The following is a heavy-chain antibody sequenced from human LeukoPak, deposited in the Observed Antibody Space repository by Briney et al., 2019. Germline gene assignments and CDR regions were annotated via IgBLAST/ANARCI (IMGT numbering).Heavy chain of an antibody. D-gene: IGHD2-8*01. CDR2: ILASGSPT. J-gene: IGHJ4*02. CDR1: GFTFSSYA. CDR3: AKDLRPDGVDNFDH. Sequence: GGSLRLSCAASGFTFSSYAMNWVRQAPGKGLQWVANILASGSPTYYADSVKGRFIISRDNSKNTVYLQMNSLRVEDTAIYYCAKDLRPDGVDNFDHWGQGILVTVSS. V-gene: IGHV3-23*01.